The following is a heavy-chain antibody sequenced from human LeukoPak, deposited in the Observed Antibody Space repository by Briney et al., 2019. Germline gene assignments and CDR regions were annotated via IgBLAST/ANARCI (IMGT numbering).Heavy chain of an antibody. D-gene: IGHD3-22*01. Sequence: PSETLSLTCTVSGDSISTFYGSWIPQPPGKGLEWIGYIHYTGGSNYIPSLKSRVTISVDTSKTQFSLKLSSVTAADTALYYCVRDRRYYDSSGYQRFDYWGQGMLVTVSS. CDR2: IHYTGGS. CDR1: GDSISTFY. J-gene: IGHJ4*02. V-gene: IGHV4-59*01. CDR3: VRDRRYYDSSGYQRFDY.